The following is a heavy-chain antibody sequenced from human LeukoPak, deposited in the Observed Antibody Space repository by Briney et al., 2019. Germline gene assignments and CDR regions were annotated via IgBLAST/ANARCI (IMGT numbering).Heavy chain of an antibody. CDR2: ISGSGGST. Sequence: PGGSLRLSCAASKFSFSSYWMSWVRQAPGKGLEWVSAISGSGGSTYYADSVKGRFTISRDNSKNTLYLQMNSLRAEDTAVYYCAKGLGIAVAGTGDYWGQGTLVTVSS. V-gene: IGHV3-23*01. CDR3: AKGLGIAVAGTGDY. CDR1: KFSFSSYW. D-gene: IGHD6-19*01. J-gene: IGHJ4*02.